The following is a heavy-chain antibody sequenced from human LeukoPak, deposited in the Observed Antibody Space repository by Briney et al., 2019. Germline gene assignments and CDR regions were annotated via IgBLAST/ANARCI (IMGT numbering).Heavy chain of an antibody. J-gene: IGHJ4*02. V-gene: IGHV7-4-1*02. Sequence: VASVKVSCKASGYTFTSYAMNWVRQAPGQGLEWMGWINTNTGNPTYAQGFTGRFVFSLDTSVSTAYLQISSLKAEDTAVYYCARGGPTTVATLADFDYWGQGTLVTVSS. D-gene: IGHD4-23*01. CDR1: GYTFTSYA. CDR3: ARGGPTTVATLADFDY. CDR2: INTNTGNP.